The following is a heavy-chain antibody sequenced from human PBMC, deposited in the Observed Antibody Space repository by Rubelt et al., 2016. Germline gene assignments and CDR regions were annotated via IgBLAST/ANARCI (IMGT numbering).Heavy chain of an antibody. CDR3: VRHNLWAFDI. J-gene: IGHJ3*02. CDR2: TQPGDSLT. D-gene: IGHD1-14*01. CDR1: GYDFTDHW. V-gene: IGHV5-51*01. Sequence: EEQLVQSGAEVKEPGESLKISCKQSGYDFTDHWIGWVRQMPGKDLEWMGITQPGDSLTKYSPSFRGQVTISADKSITTAYLQWRVLRASDTAMYYCVRHNLWAFDIWGQGTMVTVSS.